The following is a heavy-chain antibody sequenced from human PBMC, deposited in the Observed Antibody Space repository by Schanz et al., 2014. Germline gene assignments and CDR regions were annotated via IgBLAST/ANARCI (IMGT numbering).Heavy chain of an antibody. CDR3: ARHLPGGYNNHGWFDP. D-gene: IGHD4-4*01. CDR2: VHSSGST. V-gene: IGHV4-59*08. Sequence: QVQLQESGPGLVKPSETLSLTCTVSGGSIRGYYCSWIRQPPGKGLEWIGYVHSSGSTNYNSSLKCRVTISVDTSKHQFSLKLSSVTAADTAVYYCARHLPGGYNNHGWFDPWGQGTLVTVSS. CDR1: GGSIRGYY. J-gene: IGHJ5*02.